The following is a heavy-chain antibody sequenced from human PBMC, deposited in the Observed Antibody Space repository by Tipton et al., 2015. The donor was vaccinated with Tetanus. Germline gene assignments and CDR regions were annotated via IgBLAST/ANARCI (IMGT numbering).Heavy chain of an antibody. Sequence: SLRLSCAASGFIFSSYGIHWVRQAPGKGLEWVSVSCYDGTDKYYADSVKGRFIISRDNSKNTLYLQMNSLRAEDTAGYYCATEADRSGGSGFSGVFDNWGQGTQVTVSS. CDR1: GFIFSSYG. CDR2: SCYDGTDK. V-gene: IGHV3-33*01. D-gene: IGHD2-15*01. CDR3: ATEADRSGGSGFSGVFDN. J-gene: IGHJ4*02.